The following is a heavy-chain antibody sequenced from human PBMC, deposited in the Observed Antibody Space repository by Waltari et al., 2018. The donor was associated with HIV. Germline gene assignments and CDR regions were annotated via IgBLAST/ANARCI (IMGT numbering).Heavy chain of an antibody. V-gene: IGHV4-59*03. CDR3: ARGTYDLWSGDDPYYLDS. Sequence: QVQLQESGPRLVKTWETLSLNCSVTGDSTSRYYWNWIRQFPGKGLEWIGYVYSSGTTKYNPSLRGRVTISIDAALNQVSLELNYVSTAETAVYYCARGTYDLWSGDDPYYLDSWGPGTLVTVSS. D-gene: IGHD3-3*01. J-gene: IGHJ4*02. CDR1: GDSTSRYY. CDR2: VYSSGTT.